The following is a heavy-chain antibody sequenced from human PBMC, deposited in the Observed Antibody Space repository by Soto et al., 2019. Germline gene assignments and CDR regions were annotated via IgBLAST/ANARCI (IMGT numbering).Heavy chain of an antibody. CDR3: ARAAHCSSNRCYSWFDP. Sequence: QVQLVQSGAEVKKPGSSVKVSCKASGGTFSSYAISWVRQAPGQGLEWLGGIIPIFGTANYAQKFQGRVTMTADESTSTADMELSRMRSEDTAGYYCARAAHCSSNRCYSWFDPWGQGTLVTVSS. J-gene: IGHJ5*02. D-gene: IGHD2-2*02. V-gene: IGHV1-69*01. CDR1: GGTFSSYA. CDR2: IIPIFGTA.